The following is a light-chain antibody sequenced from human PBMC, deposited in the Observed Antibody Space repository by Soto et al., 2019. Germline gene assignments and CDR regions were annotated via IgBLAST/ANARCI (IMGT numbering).Light chain of an antibody. CDR1: QSVSSN. CDR3: QQYNNWPLT. V-gene: IGKV3-15*01. J-gene: IGKJ4*01. CDR2: GAS. Sequence: EIVMTQSPATLSVSPGERATLFCRASQSVSSNLAWYQQRPGQAPRLLIYGASTRATGIPARFSGSGSGTEFTLTISSLQSEDFAVYYCQQYNNWPLTFGGRTKV.